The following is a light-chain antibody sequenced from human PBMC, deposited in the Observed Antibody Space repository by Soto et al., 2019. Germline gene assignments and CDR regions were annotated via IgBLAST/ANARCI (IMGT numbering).Light chain of an antibody. CDR2: KAS. J-gene: IGKJ2*01. CDR1: QSISAW. CDR3: HQYHKFPYT. Sequence: DIQMTQSPSTLSASVEDRVTITCRASQSISAWLAWYQQKPGKAPKLLVYKASTLETGVPSRFSGSGSGTEFTLTISSLQPDDFATYYCHQYHKFPYTFGQGTKLEIK. V-gene: IGKV1-5*03.